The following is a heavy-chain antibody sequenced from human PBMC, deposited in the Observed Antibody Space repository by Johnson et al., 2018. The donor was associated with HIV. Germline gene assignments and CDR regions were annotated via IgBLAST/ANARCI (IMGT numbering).Heavy chain of an antibody. D-gene: IGHD1-1*01. CDR1: GFTFDDYG. Sequence: VQLVESGGGVVRPGGSLRLSCAASGFTFDDYGINWVRQAPGKWLEWVSGINWNGDSTGYADSVKGRFTISRDNSKNTLYLQMNTLRAEDTAVYYCAKPRGVWNHAFDIWGQGTMVTVSS. CDR2: INWNGDST. V-gene: IGHV3-20*04. J-gene: IGHJ3*02. CDR3: AKPRGVWNHAFDI.